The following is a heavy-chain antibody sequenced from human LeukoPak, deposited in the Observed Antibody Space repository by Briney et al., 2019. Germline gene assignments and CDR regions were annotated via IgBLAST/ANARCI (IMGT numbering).Heavy chain of an antibody. V-gene: IGHV3-21*01. Sequence: GSLRLSCAASGFTFSSYSMNWVRQAPGKGLEWVSSISSSSSYIYYADSVKGRFTISRDNAKNSLYLQMNSLRAEDTAMYYCARDFRFLDDYRGQGTLVTVSS. D-gene: IGHD3-3*01. CDR1: GFTFSSYS. CDR2: ISSSSSYI. J-gene: IGHJ4*02. CDR3: ARDFRFLDDY.